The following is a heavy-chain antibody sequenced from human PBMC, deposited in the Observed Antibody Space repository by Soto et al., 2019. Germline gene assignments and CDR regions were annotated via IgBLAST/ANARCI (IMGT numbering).Heavy chain of an antibody. V-gene: IGHV3-23*01. Sequence: EVQLLESGGGLVQPGGSLRLSCAASEFTFSNYAMSWVRQAPGKGLEWVSAISYGGGTTYYADSVKGRFTISRDNSKITLYLQMNSLRAEDTGVYYCAKDPGYYYDSTGYHFDSWGQGTLVTVSS. CDR1: EFTFSNYA. CDR3: AKDPGYYYDSTGYHFDS. CDR2: ISYGGGTT. D-gene: IGHD3-22*01. J-gene: IGHJ4*02.